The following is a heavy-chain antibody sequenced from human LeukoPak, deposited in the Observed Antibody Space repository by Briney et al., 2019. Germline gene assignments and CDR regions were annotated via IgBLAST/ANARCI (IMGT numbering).Heavy chain of an antibody. CDR1: GSSFTSYW. CDR3: ARHDERYGFDP. CDR2: IYPGDSDT. J-gene: IGHJ5*02. D-gene: IGHD3-16*01. Sequence: GAPLKISSKGSGSSFTSYWIGWVRQMPGKGLEWMGIIYPGDSDTRYSPSFQGQVTISADKSISTAYLQWSSLKASDTAMYYCARHDERYGFDPWGQGTLVTVSS. V-gene: IGHV5-51*01.